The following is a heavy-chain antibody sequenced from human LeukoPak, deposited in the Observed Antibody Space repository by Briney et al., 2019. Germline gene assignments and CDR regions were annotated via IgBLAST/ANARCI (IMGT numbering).Heavy chain of an antibody. V-gene: IGHV1-46*01. CDR1: GYTFTSYY. J-gene: IGHJ3*02. Sequence: ASVKVSCKASGYTFTSYYMHWVRQAPGQGLEWMGIINPSGGSTSYAQKFQGRVTMTRDMSTSTVYMELSSLRSEDTAVYYCARDPVVYCSGGSCYSGAFDIWGQGTMVTVSS. CDR2: INPSGGST. CDR3: ARDPVVYCSGGSCYSGAFDI. D-gene: IGHD2-15*01.